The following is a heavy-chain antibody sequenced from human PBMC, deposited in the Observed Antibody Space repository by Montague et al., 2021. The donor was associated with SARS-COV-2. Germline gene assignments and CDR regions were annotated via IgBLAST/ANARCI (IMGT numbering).Heavy chain of an antibody. CDR2: IYHSGSA. V-gene: IGHV4-39*07. CDR3: ARVPDSGTYCSGDY. Sequence: SETLSLTCIVSGGSISSTSYYWGWVRQPPGKGLEWIGSIYHSGSAYYNPSLKSRVTISIDTSKNQFSLKLSSVTAADTAVYYCARVPDSGTYCSGDYWGQGTMVTVSS. J-gene: IGHJ4*02. CDR1: GGSISSTSYY. D-gene: IGHD1-26*01.